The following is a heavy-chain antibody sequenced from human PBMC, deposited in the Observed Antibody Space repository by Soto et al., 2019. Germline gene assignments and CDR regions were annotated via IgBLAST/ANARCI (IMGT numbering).Heavy chain of an antibody. J-gene: IGHJ4*02. Sequence: HVQLQESGPGLVKPSQTLSLTCTVSGGSISSGGYYWSWIRQHPGKGLEWIGYIYYSGSTYYNPSLKSRVTISVDTSKNQFSLKLSSVTAADTAVYYCARVRLEAAAGTAENYCFDYWGQGTLVTVSS. CDR2: IYYSGST. D-gene: IGHD6-13*01. CDR3: ARVRLEAAAGTAENYCFDY. CDR1: GGSISSGGYY. V-gene: IGHV4-31*03.